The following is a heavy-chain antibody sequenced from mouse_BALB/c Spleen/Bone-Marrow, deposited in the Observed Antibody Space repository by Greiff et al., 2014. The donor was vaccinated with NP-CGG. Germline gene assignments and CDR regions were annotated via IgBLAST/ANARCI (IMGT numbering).Heavy chain of an antibody. CDR3: ARRGVHYWYFDV. CDR1: GYTFSSYW. V-gene: IGHV1-9*01. J-gene: IGHJ1*01. CDR2: ILPGSGSS. Sequence: VQLQQSGAELMKPGASVKISCKATGYTFSSYWMEWVKQRPEHGLEWIGGILPGSGSSNYNEKFKGKATFTADTSSNTAYMQLSSLTSEDSDVYYCARRGVHYWYFDVWGAGTTVTVSS.